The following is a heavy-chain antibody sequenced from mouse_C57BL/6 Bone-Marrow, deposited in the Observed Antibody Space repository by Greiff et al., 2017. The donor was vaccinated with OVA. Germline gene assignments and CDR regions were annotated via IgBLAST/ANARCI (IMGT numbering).Heavy chain of an antibody. V-gene: IGHV1-18*01. CDR1: GYTFTDYN. CDR2: INPNNGGT. D-gene: IGHD2-3*01. J-gene: IGHJ1*03. Sequence: EVQLVESGPELVKPGASVKIPCKASGYTFTDYNMDWVKQSHGKSLEWIGDINPNNGGTIYNQKFKGKATLTVDKSSSTAYMELRSLTSEDTAVYYCARWDDGYWYIDVWGTGTTVTVSS. CDR3: ARWDDGYWYIDV.